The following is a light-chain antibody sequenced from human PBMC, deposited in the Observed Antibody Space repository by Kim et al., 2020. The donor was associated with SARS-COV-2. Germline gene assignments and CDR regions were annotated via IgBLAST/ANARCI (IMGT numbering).Light chain of an antibody. CDR1: SLRSYY. V-gene: IGLV3-19*01. CDR3: NSWDSSGNHLYV. J-gene: IGLJ1*01. CDR2: GKN. Sequence: LGQTVRITCQGDSLRSYYASWYQQKPGQAPVLVIYGKNNRPSGIPDRFSGSSSGNTASLTITVAQAEDEADYYCNSWDSSGNHLYVFGTGTKVTVL.